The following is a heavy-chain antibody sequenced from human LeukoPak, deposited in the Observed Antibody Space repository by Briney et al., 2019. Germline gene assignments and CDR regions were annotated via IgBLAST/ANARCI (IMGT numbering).Heavy chain of an antibody. CDR3: AKQDCGGDCYYFDY. J-gene: IGHJ4*02. V-gene: IGHV3-23*01. CDR2: ISGSGGST. D-gene: IGHD2-21*02. CDR1: GFTVSNTY. Sequence: GGSLRLSCAASGFTVSNTYMKWVRQAPGKGLEWVSAISGSGGSTYYADSVKGRYTISRDNSKNTLYLQMNSLRAEDTAVYYCAKQDCGGDCYYFDYWGQGTLVTVSS.